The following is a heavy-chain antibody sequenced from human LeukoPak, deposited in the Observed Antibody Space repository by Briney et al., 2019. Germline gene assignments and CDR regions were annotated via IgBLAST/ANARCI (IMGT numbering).Heavy chain of an antibody. D-gene: IGHD3-10*01. CDR3: AKRYYYGSGSYYASDY. CDR1: GFTFSDYA. J-gene: IGHJ4*02. V-gene: IGHV3-23*01. CDR2: ISGSGGTT. Sequence: GGSLRLSCAASGFTFSDYAMSWVRQAPGKGLEWVSAISGSGGTTYYADSVKGRFTISRDNSKNTLYLQMNSLRAEDTAVYYCAKRYYYGSGSYYASDYWGQGTLVTVSS.